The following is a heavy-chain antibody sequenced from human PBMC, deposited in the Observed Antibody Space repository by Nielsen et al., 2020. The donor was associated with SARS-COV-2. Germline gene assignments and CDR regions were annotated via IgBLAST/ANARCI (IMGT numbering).Heavy chain of an antibody. D-gene: IGHD2-2*02. J-gene: IGHJ6*03. Sequence: SETLSLTCAVSGDSVSSRDWWTWVRQSPGKGLEWIGEVSHSGNSKYNPSLKSRVTLSMDKSKNQFSLRLTSVSAADTAVYFCARGDLVVVPSPLLGLGPIFYYFYLGVWGKGTTVIVSS. CDR3: ARGDLVVVPSPLLGLGPIFYYFYLGV. V-gene: IGHV4-4*02. CDR2: VSHSGNS. CDR1: GDSVSSRDW.